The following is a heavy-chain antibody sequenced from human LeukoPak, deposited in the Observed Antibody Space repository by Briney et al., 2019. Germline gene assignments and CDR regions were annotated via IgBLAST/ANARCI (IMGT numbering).Heavy chain of an antibody. CDR3: ARVDCSGGSCYKDY. V-gene: IGHV1-69*04. D-gene: IGHD2-15*01. CDR2: IIPILGIA. CDR1: GGTFSSYA. Sequence: EASVKVSCKASGGTFSSYAISWVRQAPGQGLEWMGRIIPILGIANYAQKFQGRVTITADKSTSTAYMELSSLGSEDTAVYYCARVDCSGGSCYKDYWGQGTLVTVSS. J-gene: IGHJ4*02.